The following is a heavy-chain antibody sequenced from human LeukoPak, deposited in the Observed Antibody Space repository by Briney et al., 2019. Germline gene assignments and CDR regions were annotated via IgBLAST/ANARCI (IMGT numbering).Heavy chain of an antibody. Sequence: PSETLSLTCAVYGGSFSGYYWSWIRQPAGKGLQWIGRINTRGNTNYNPSLGSRVTMSVDTSKNQFSLKLHSLTAAGTAVYYCAREYGDFDYWGRGTLVTVSS. CDR1: GGSFSGYY. CDR3: AREYGDFDY. CDR2: INTRGNT. J-gene: IGHJ4*02. V-gene: IGHV4-59*10. D-gene: IGHD4-17*01.